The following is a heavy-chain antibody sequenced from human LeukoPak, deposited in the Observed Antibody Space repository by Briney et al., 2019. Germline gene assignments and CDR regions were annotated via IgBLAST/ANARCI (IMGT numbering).Heavy chain of an antibody. Sequence: GGSLRLSCAASGFTLSDYYMDWVHQAPGKGLEWVSAISGSGGSTYYADSVKGRFTISRDNSKNTLYLQMNSLRAEDTAVYYCALRTIFDYWGQGTLVTVSS. CDR2: ISGSGGST. J-gene: IGHJ4*02. V-gene: IGHV3-23*01. D-gene: IGHD1-14*01. CDR3: ALRTIFDY. CDR1: GFTLSDYY.